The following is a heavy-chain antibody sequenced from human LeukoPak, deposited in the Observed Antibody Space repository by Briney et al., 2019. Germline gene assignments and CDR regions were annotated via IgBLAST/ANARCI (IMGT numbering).Heavy chain of an antibody. D-gene: IGHD1-26*01. CDR1: GYTFTSYG. V-gene: IGHV1-18*01. CDR3: ARGIVGATEVDY. Sequence: ASVKVSCKASGYTFTSYGISWVRQAPGQGLEWMGWISAYNGNTNYAQQLQGRVTMTTDTSTSTAYMELRSLRADDTAVYYCARGIVGATEVDYWGQGTLVTVSS. CDR2: ISAYNGNT. J-gene: IGHJ4*02.